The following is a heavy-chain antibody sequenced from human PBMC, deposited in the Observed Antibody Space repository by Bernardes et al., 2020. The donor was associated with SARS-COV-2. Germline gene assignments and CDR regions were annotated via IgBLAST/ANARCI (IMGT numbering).Heavy chain of an antibody. V-gene: IGHV3-20*04. J-gene: IGHJ4*02. Sequence: GGSLRPSCAASGFNFDDYAMVWVRQAPGKGLEWVCRINWNGGSTGYADSVRGRFTISRDSAKKSLYLQMNGLRGEDTALYFCARGPPSYSATWYFDNWGQGTLVAVSS. CDR1: GFNFDDYA. CDR3: ARGPPSYSATWYFDN. D-gene: IGHD5-18*01. CDR2: INWNGGST.